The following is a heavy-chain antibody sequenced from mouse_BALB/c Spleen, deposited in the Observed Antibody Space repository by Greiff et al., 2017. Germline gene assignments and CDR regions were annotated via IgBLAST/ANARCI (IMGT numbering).Heavy chain of an antibody. CDR2: IDPANGNT. Sequence: VQLQQSGAELVKPGASVKLSCTAYGFNIKDTYMHWVKQRPEQGLEWIGRIDPANGNTKYDPKFQGKATITADTSSNTAYLQLSSLTSEDTAVYYCAEGNSFDYWGQGTTLTVSS. CDR3: AEGNSFDY. J-gene: IGHJ2*01. CDR1: GFNIKDTY. D-gene: IGHD2-14*01. V-gene: IGHV14-3*02.